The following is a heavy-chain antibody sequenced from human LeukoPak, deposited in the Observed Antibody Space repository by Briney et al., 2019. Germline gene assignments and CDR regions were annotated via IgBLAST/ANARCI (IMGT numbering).Heavy chain of an antibody. CDR3: IRESNYYDSSTSPGYFDL. CDR2: IDTAGGT. V-gene: IGHV3-13*04. Sequence: GGSLRLFCEGFGLNFSTYDMHWVGQAAGKGLELISAIDTAGGTYYPGTVKGRFTISTETTKNSLYLQMNSLRAGDTAVYYCIRESNYYDSSTSPGYFDLWGRGTLVTVSS. CDR1: GLNFSTYD. D-gene: IGHD3-22*01. J-gene: IGHJ2*01.